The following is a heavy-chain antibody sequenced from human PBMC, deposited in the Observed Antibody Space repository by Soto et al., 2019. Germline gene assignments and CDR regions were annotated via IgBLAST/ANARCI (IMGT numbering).Heavy chain of an antibody. V-gene: IGHV4-31*03. J-gene: IGHJ5*02. CDR2: IYYSGST. Sequence: TLSLTYTVSGGSISSGGYYWSWIRQHPGKGLEWIGYIYYSGSTYYNPSLKSRVTISVDTSKNQFSLKLSSVTAADTAVYYCARGSYPNWFDPWGQGTLVTVSS. CDR3: ARGSYPNWFDP. D-gene: IGHD1-26*01. CDR1: GGSISSGGYY.